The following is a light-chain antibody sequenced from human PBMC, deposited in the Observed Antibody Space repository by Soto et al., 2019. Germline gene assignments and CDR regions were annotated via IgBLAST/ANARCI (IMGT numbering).Light chain of an antibody. CDR1: SRNIGSNT. CDR3: ATWDDSLYGWV. J-gene: IGLJ3*02. CDR2: LND. V-gene: IGLV1-44*01. Sequence: QSVLTQPPSASGTPGQSVTISCSGSSRNIGSNTVNWYQQLPGAAPQLLICLNDQRPSGVPDRFSGSKSGTSASLAISGLQSEDEADYYCATWDDSLYGWVFGGGTKLTVL.